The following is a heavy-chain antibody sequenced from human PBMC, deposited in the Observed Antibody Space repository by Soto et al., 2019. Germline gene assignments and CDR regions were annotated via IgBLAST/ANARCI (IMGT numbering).Heavy chain of an antibody. CDR3: ARDTYYDFWSGPYYGMDL. CDR1: GFTFSSYA. J-gene: IGHJ6*02. Sequence: QVQLVESGGGVVQPGRSLRLSCAASGFTFSSYAMHWVRQAPGKGLEWVAVISYDGSNKYYAASVKGRFTISRANSKNTPYLQTNRLRAEDTAVYCCARDTYYDFWSGPYYGMDLWGQGTTVTVSS. V-gene: IGHV3-30-3*01. D-gene: IGHD3-3*01. CDR2: ISYDGSNK.